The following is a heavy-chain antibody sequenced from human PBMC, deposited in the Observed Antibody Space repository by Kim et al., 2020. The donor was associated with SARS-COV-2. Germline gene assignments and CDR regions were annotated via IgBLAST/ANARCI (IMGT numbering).Heavy chain of an antibody. D-gene: IGHD3-22*01. CDR1: GFTFSSYA. V-gene: IGHV3-30*04. CDR2: ISYDGSNK. J-gene: IGHJ6*02. Sequence: GGSLRLSCAASGFTFSSYAMHWVRQAPGKGLEWVAVISYDGSNKYYADSVKGRFTISRDNSKNTLYLQMNSLRAEDTAVYYCARDYYDSSGYYGGYGMDVWGQGTTVTVSS. CDR3: ARDYYDSSGYYGGYGMDV.